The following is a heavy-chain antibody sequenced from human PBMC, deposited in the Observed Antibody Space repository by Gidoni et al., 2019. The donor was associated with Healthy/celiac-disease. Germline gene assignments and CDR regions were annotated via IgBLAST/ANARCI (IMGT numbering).Heavy chain of an antibody. CDR1: GGTFSSYA. Sequence: QVQLVQSGAEVKKPGYSVQVACKASGGTFSSYAISRVRQAPGQGLEWMGGIIPIFGTANSAQQFQGRVTITADKSTSTAYMELSSLGSEDTAVYYCARAHYCTNGVCPSADFYYMDVWGKGTTVTVSS. D-gene: IGHD2-8*01. CDR2: IIPIFGTA. J-gene: IGHJ6*03. V-gene: IGHV1-69*06. CDR3: ARAHYCTNGVCPSADFYYMDV.